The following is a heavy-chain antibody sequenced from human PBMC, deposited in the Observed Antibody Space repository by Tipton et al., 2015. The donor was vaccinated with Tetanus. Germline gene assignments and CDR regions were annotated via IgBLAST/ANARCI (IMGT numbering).Heavy chain of an antibody. V-gene: IGHV4-30-4*01. CDR2: IYYSGST. CDR3: ARDDGRPGGYTHRAFDI. D-gene: IGHD5-12*01. CDR1: GGSISSGDYY. J-gene: IGHJ3*02. Sequence: TLSLTCTVSGGSISSGDYYWSWIRQPPGKGLEWIGYIYYSGSTYYNPSLKSRVTISVDTSKNQFSLKLSSVTAADTAVYYCARDDGRPGGYTHRAFDIWGQGTMVTVSS.